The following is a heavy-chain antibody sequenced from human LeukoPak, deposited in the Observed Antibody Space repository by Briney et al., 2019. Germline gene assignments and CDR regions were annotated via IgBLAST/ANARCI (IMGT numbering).Heavy chain of an antibody. Sequence: PGGSLRLSCAASGFTFSDHYMDWVRQAPGKGLEWVGRIRNKAKSYTTDYAASVKGRFTISRDDSKNTLYLQMNSLRAEDTAVYYCARDNGEWRLNWFDHWGQGTLVTVSS. V-gene: IGHV3-72*01. D-gene: IGHD2-8*01. CDR3: ARDNGEWRLNWFDH. CDR1: GFTFSDHY. CDR2: IRNKAKSYTT. J-gene: IGHJ5*02.